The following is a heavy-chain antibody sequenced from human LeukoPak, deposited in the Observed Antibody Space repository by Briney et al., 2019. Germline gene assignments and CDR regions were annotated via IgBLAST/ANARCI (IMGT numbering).Heavy chain of an antibody. D-gene: IGHD3-9*01. V-gene: IGHV4-59*08. J-gene: IGHJ4*02. CDR3: ARHIYFDWLFAYPCTYFGY. CDR1: GGSISSSY. CDR2: IYYSGST. Sequence: SETLSLTCTVSGGSISSSYWSWIRQPPGKRLEWIGYIYYSGSTYYNPSLKSRVTISVDTSKNQFSLKLSSVTAADTAVYYCARHIYFDWLFAYPCTYFGYWGQGTLVTVSS.